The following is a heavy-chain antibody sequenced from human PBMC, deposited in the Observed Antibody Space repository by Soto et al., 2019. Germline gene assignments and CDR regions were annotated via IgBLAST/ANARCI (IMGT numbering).Heavy chain of an antibody. V-gene: IGHV4-31*11. Sequence: SETLSLTCAGSGGSISSLGYYWSWIRQDPGKGLEWIGHIFHSGNMDYNPSLQSRVTMSVDTSKNQFSLKLSSVTAADTAVYYCAREERFSHWLDPWGQGTLVTVSS. CDR3: AREERFSHWLDP. J-gene: IGHJ5*02. CDR2: IFHSGNM. CDR1: GGSISSLGYY.